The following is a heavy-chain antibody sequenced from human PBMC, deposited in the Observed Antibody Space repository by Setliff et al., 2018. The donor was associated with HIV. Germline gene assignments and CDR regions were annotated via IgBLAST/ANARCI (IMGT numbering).Heavy chain of an antibody. D-gene: IGHD2-21*01. CDR1: GFTVSTNY. V-gene: IGHV3-53*01. Sequence: GESLKISCAASGFTVSTNYMTWVRQAPGEGLEWVSLIYSNGDTYYADSVKGRFIIYRDNSKNTLYLQMYGLRAEDTAMYYCTKGVKWLAPWGQGTPVTVSS. CDR2: IYSNGDT. CDR3: TKGVKWLAP. J-gene: IGHJ5*02.